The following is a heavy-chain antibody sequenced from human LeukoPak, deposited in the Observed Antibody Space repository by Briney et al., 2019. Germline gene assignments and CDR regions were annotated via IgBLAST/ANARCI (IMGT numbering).Heavy chain of an antibody. D-gene: IGHD5-24*01. V-gene: IGHV3-64*01. CDR1: GFTFSSHA. Sequence: GGSLRLSCAASGFTFSSHAMHWVRQAPGKGLEYVSAISSNGGSTYYANSVKGRFTISRDNSKNTLYLQMGSLRAEDMAVYYCARNRWLQAPFDYWGQGTLVTVSS. J-gene: IGHJ4*02. CDR3: ARNRWLQAPFDY. CDR2: ISSNGGST.